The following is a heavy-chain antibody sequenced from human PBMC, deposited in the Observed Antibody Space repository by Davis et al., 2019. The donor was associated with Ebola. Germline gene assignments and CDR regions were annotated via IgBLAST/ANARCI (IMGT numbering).Heavy chain of an antibody. V-gene: IGHV1-8*01. Sequence: AVSVKVSCKASGYTFISYDINWVRQATGQGLEWMGWMNPNSGHTGYAQKFQGRVTMTRNTSISTAYMELSSLRSEDTAVYYCATLYGSGTYIFHYWGQGTLVTVSS. CDR2: MNPNSGHT. J-gene: IGHJ4*02. D-gene: IGHD3-10*01. CDR3: ATLYGSGTYIFHY. CDR1: GYTFISYD.